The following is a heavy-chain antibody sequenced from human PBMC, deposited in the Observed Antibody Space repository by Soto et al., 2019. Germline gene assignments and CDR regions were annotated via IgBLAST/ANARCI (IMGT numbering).Heavy chain of an antibody. J-gene: IGHJ3*02. D-gene: IGHD3-10*01. CDR1: GASINTGGYY. CDR3: ARDGPYGSGSYQFDI. Sequence: SETLSLTCNVSGASINTGGYYWSWIRQHPGKGLEWIGFVYYSGSTSYSPSLESRVSISVDTSKNQFSLKLSSVTAADTAVYYWARDGPYGSGSYQFDIWGQGTMVTVSS. CDR2: VYYSGST. V-gene: IGHV4-31*02.